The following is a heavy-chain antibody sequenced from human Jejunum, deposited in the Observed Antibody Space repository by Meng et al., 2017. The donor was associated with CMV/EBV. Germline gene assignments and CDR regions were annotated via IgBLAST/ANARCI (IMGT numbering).Heavy chain of an antibody. CDR3: TREGNLGHIDAFDT. CDR1: GFTVSDYD. Sequence: CAVSGFTVSDYDMHWVRATGKGLEWVSSIDTAGNTYYADSVKGRLTISRENDKNSLYLQMGSLRDGDTAVYYCTREGNLGHIDAFDTWGQGTMVTVSS. D-gene: IGHD1-1*01. V-gene: IGHV3-13*01. CDR2: IDTAGNT. J-gene: IGHJ3*02.